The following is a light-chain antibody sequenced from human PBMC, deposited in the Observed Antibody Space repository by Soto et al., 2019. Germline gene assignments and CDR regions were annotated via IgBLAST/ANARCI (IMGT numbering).Light chain of an antibody. CDR3: QQSYSTPRT. V-gene: IGKV1-39*01. CDR1: QSISSY. Sequence: DIQMTQSPSSLSASLGDRVTITCRASQSISSYLNWYQQKPGKAPKLLIYAAPSLQSGVPSRFSGSGSGTDFTLTISSLQPEDFATYYCQQSYSTPRTFGQGTRWIS. CDR2: AAP. J-gene: IGKJ1*01.